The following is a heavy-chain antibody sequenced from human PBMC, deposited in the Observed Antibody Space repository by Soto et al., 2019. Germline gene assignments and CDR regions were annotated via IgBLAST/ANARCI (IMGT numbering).Heavy chain of an antibody. J-gene: IGHJ4*02. CDR3: AMASSGWYVLGRDY. CDR2: ISSSSSTI. D-gene: IGHD6-19*01. V-gene: IGHV3-48*02. Sequence: GGSLRLSCAASGFTFSSYSMNWVRQAPGKGLEWVSYISSSSSTIYYADSVKGRFTISRDNAKNSLYLQMNSLRDEDTAVYYCAMASSGWYVLGRDYWGQGTLVTVSS. CDR1: GFTFSSYS.